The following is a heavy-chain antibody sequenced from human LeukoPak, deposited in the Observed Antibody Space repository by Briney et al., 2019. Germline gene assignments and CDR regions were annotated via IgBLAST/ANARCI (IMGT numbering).Heavy chain of an antibody. D-gene: IGHD6-13*01. Sequence: PGGSLRLSCAASGFTFSSYAMHWVRRAPGKGLEWVAFIRYDGSNKYYADSVKGRFTISRDNSKDTLYLQMNSLRAEDTAVYYCAKVEYTTSWYGVGSLDYWGQGTLVTVSS. CDR3: AKVEYTTSWYGVGSLDY. CDR2: IRYDGSNK. V-gene: IGHV3-30*02. J-gene: IGHJ4*02. CDR1: GFTFSSYA.